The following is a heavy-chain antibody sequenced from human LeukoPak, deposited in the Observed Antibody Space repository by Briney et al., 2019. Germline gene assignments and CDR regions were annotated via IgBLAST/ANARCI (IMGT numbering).Heavy chain of an antibody. CDR3: ARPYFGSTSFAFDI. D-gene: IGHD2-2*01. J-gene: IGHJ3*02. CDR2: IYYSGST. CDR1: GGSISSYY. Sequence: SETLSLTCTVSGGSISSYYWSWIRQPPGKGLEWIGSIYYSGSTYYNPSLKSRVTISVDTSKNQFSLKLSSVTAADTAVYYCARPYFGSTSFAFDIWGQGTMVTVSS. V-gene: IGHV4-59*05.